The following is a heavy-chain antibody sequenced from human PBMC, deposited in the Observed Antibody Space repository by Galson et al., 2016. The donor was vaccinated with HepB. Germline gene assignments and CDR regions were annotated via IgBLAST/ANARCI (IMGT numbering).Heavy chain of an antibody. CDR2: ISRSGDST. J-gene: IGHJ6*04. Sequence: LRLSCAASGFTFRNYGMTWVRQAPGKGLEVVSSISRSGDSTDYADSVKGRFTISRDNSKNTLSLQMNSLTADDTAKYYCVQGSTAPAVWGKGTTVTVSS. CDR3: VQGSTAPAV. V-gene: IGHV3-23*01. D-gene: IGHD1-26*01. CDR1: GFTFRNYG.